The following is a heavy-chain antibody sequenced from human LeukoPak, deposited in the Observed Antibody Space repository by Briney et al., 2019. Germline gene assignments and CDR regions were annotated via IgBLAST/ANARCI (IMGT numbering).Heavy chain of an antibody. J-gene: IGHJ4*02. V-gene: IGHV3-9*01. CDR3: AKGDLAYCGGDCYVDY. CDR1: GFTFDDYA. Sequence: PGRSLRLSCAASGFTFDDYAMHWVRQAPGKGLEWVSGISWNSGSIGYADSVKGRFTISRDNAKNSLYLQMNSLRAEDTALYYCAKGDLAYCGGDCYVDYWGQGTLVTVSS. D-gene: IGHD2-21*02. CDR2: ISWNSGSI.